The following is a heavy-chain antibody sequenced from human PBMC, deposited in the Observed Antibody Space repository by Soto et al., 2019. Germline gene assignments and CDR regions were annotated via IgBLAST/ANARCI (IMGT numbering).Heavy chain of an antibody. CDR3: ARSIAITIFGVVTPGY. CDR1: GYTFTSYY. D-gene: IGHD3-3*01. CDR2: INPSGGST. J-gene: IGHJ4*02. Sequence: QVQLVQSGAEVKKPGASVKVSCKASGYTFTSYYMHWVRQAPGQGLEWMGIINPSGGSTSYAQKFQGRVTMTRDTYTRTVYMELSSLRSEDTAVYYCARSIAITIFGVVTPGYWGQGTLVTVSS. V-gene: IGHV1-46*01.